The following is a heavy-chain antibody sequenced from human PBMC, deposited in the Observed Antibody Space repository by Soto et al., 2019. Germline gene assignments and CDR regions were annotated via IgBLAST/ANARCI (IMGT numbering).Heavy chain of an antibody. J-gene: IGHJ6*03. CDR2: ISWNSGSI. CDR1: GFTFSSYA. Sequence: GGSLRLSCAASGFTFSSYAMSWVRQAPGKGLEWVSGISWNSGSIGYADSVKGRFTISRDNAKNSLYLQMNSLRAEDTALYYCAKTGEAEQELHYYMDVWGKGTTVTVSS. V-gene: IGHV3-9*01. CDR3: AKTGEAEQELHYYMDV. D-gene: IGHD1-7*01.